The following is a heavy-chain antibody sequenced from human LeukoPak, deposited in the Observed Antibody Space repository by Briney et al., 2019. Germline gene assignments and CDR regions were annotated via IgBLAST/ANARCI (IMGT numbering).Heavy chain of an antibody. CDR3: ARWVRGVIMGFDP. V-gene: IGHV3-7*01. Sequence: GGSLRLSCAASGFTFSTYWMTWVRQAPEKGLEWVASIKQDGSEKYYVDSVKGRLTISRDNAKNSLYLQMNTLRAEDTAVYYCARWVRGVIMGFDPWGQGTLVTVSS. CDR1: GFTFSTYW. CDR2: IKQDGSEK. D-gene: IGHD3-10*01. J-gene: IGHJ5*02.